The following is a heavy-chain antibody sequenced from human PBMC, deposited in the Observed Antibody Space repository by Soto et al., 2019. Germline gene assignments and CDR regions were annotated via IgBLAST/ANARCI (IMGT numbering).Heavy chain of an antibody. D-gene: IGHD6-19*01. CDR3: AKEGTSGLYYFDY. V-gene: IGHV3-23*01. CDR1: GFTFSNYA. Sequence: HPGGSLRLSCAASGFTFSNYAMNWVRQAPGKGLEWVSTSGSGGSPYYADSVKGRFTISRDNSKNTLYLQMNSLRAGDSAIYYCAKEGTSGLYYFDYWGQGTLVTVSS. CDR2: SGSGGSP. J-gene: IGHJ4*02.